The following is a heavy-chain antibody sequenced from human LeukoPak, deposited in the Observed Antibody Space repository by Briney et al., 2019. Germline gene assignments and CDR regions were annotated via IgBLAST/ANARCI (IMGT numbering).Heavy chain of an antibody. Sequence: GSLRLSCAASGFTFSSYWMHWVRQAPGKGLVWVSRINSDGSITIYADSVKGRFTISRDNAKNTLYLQMNSLRAEDTAVYYCARDRGYYDSSGYYSGDYWGQGTLVTVSS. CDR1: GFTFSSYW. J-gene: IGHJ4*02. CDR3: ARDRGYYDSSGYYSGDY. V-gene: IGHV3-74*01. CDR2: INSDGSIT. D-gene: IGHD3-22*01.